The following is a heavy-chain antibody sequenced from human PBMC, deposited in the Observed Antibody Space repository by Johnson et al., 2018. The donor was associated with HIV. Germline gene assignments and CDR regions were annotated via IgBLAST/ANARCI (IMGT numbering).Heavy chain of an antibody. J-gene: IGHJ3*02. CDR1: GFTFSSYG. Sequence: QVQLVESGGGVVQPGRSLRLSCAASGFTFSSYGMHWVRQAPGKGLEWVAVISYDGSNKYYADSVKGRFTISRDTSKNTLYLQMNSLRAEDTAVYYCAREHRYYYDSSGYYRGDAFDIWGQGTMVTVSS. D-gene: IGHD3-22*01. CDR2: ISYDGSNK. CDR3: AREHRYYYDSSGYYRGDAFDI. V-gene: IGHV3-30*19.